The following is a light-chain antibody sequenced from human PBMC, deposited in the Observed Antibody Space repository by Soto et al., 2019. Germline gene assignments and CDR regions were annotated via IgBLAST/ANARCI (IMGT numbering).Light chain of an antibody. CDR3: HQYHNFPRT. Sequence: DIQLTQSPSTLSASVGDRVTITCRASQSINGWLAWYQQKPGQAPNLLIYKASTLESGVPSRFSGSGSGTEFTLTVSSLQPDDFATYYCHQYHNFPRTFGQWTKGDIK. J-gene: IGKJ1*01. CDR2: KAS. CDR1: QSINGW. V-gene: IGKV1-5*03.